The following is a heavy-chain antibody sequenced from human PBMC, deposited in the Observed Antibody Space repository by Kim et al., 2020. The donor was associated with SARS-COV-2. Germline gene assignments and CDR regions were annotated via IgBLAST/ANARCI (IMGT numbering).Heavy chain of an antibody. J-gene: IGHJ4*02. V-gene: IGHV1-2*02. CDR1: GYTFTGYY. Sequence: ASVKVSCKVSGYTFTGYYLHWMRQAPGQGIEWMGWIHPNSGDTTSAQKFQGRVAMTRDTSISTAYMELSRLTSDDTAVYYCTREDFWGQGTLVTVAS. CDR2: IHPNSGDT. CDR3: TREDF.